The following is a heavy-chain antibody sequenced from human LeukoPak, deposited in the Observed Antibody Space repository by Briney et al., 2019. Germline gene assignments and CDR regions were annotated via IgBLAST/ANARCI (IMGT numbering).Heavy chain of an antibody. CDR3: VGATLKYSGTGGVDY. Sequence: SETLSLTCTVSGGSISSYYWSWIRQPPGKGLEWIAYISDIGSINYNPSLKSRVTISLDTSKNQFSLKLSSMTAADTAVYYCVGATLKYSGTGGVDYWGQGTLVTVSS. CDR2: ISDIGSI. V-gene: IGHV4-59*12. D-gene: IGHD1-26*01. CDR1: GGSISSYY. J-gene: IGHJ4*02.